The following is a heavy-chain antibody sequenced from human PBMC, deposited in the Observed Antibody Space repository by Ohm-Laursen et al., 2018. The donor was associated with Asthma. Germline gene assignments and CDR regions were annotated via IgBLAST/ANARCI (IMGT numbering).Heavy chain of an antibody. CDR3: ARETLLLRHPDY. CDR1: GGSISSGDYY. D-gene: IGHD3-22*01. CDR2: IYYSGST. Sequence: TLSLTCTVSGGSISSGDYYWSWIRQPPGKGLEWIGYIYYSGSTYYNPSLKSRVTISVDTSKNQFSLKLSSVTAADTAVYYCARETLLLRHPDYWGQGTLVTVSS. J-gene: IGHJ4*02. V-gene: IGHV4-30-4*01.